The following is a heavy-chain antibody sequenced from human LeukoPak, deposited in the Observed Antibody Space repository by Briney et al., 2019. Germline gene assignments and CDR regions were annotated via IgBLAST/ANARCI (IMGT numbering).Heavy chain of an antibody. V-gene: IGHV5-10-1*01. D-gene: IGHD6-13*01. CDR1: GSSCTSYW. CDR3: ASTGGYSSSWPYY. CDR2: FYPSSSYT. J-gene: IGHJ4*02. Sequence: GEPLRISCKASGSSCTSYWISWVRQMRGKGLGWMGMFYPSSSYTNYSPSFQGHVTISADKSISTAYLQWSSLKASDTAMYYCASTGGYSSSWPYYWGQGTLVTVSS.